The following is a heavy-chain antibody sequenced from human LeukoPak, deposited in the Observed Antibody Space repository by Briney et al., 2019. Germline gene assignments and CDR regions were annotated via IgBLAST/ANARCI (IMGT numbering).Heavy chain of an antibody. J-gene: IGHJ3*02. V-gene: IGHV4-39*01. CDR2: IYYSGST. CDR1: GGSISSSSYY. Sequence: PSETLSLTCTVSGGSISSSSYYWGWIRQPPGKGLEWIGSIYYSGSTYYNPSLKSRVTISVDTSKNQFSLKLSSVTAADTAVYYCARHIGWELLLGAFDIWGQGTMVTVSS. D-gene: IGHD1-26*01. CDR3: ARHIGWELLLGAFDI.